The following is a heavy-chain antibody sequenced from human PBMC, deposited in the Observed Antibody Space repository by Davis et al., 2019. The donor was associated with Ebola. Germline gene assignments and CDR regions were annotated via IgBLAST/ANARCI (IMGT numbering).Heavy chain of an antibody. D-gene: IGHD7-27*01. CDR1: GYTFTSYG. Sequence: SVKVSCKASGYTFTSYGISWVRQAPGQGLEWMGGIIPIFGTANYAQKFQGRVTITRDTSASTAYMELSSLRSEDTAVYYCALGNWFDPWGQGTLVTVSS. V-gene: IGHV1-69*05. J-gene: IGHJ5*02. CDR3: ALGNWFDP. CDR2: IIPIFGTA.